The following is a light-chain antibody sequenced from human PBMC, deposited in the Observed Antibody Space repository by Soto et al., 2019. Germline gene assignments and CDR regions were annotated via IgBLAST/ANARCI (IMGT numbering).Light chain of an antibody. V-gene: IGLV7-46*01. J-gene: IGLJ2*01. CDR3: LLAYSGARI. Sequence: QTVVTQEPSLTVSPGGTVTLTCGSSTGSVTSSHFPYWIQQKPGQAPRTMICNTSNKHSWTPARFSGSLLGGKAALTLSGAQPEDEADYYSLLAYSGARIFGGGTKLTVL. CDR1: TGSVTSSHF. CDR2: NTS.